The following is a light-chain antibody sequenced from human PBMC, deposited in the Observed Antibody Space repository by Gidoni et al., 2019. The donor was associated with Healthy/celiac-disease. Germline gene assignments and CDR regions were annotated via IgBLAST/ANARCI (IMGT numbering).Light chain of an antibody. J-gene: IGKJ2*01. CDR3: QQYDNLPRST. CDR1: QDISNY. V-gene: IGKV1-33*01. Sequence: DIQMTQSPSSLSASVGDRVTITCQASQDISNYLNWYQQKPGKAPKLLIYDASNLETGVPSRFSGSGSGTDFTFTISSLQPEDSATYYCQQYDNLPRSTFGQGTKLEIK. CDR2: DAS.